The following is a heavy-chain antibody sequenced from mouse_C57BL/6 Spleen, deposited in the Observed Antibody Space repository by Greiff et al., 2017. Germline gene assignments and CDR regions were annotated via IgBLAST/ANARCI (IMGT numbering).Heavy chain of an antibody. Sequence: DVHLVESGGGLVQPGGSMKLSCVASGFTFSNYWMNWVRQSPEKGLEWVAQIRLKSDNYATNYAESVKGRFTISRDDSKSSVYLQMNNLRAEGAGIYDGAPYDFDYWGQGTTLTVSS. CDR3: APYDFDY. V-gene: IGHV6-3*01. CDR2: IRLKSDNYAT. J-gene: IGHJ2*01. CDR1: GFTFSNYW. D-gene: IGHD2-4*01.